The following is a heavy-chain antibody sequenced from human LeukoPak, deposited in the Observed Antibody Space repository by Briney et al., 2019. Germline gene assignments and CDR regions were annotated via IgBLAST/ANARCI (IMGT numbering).Heavy chain of an antibody. CDR1: GFTVSSNY. CDR2: IYSGGST. Sequence: SGGSLRLSCAASGFTVSSNYMSWVRQAPGKGLEWVSVIYSGGSTYYADSVKGRFTISRDNSKNTLYLQMNSLRAEDTAVYYCARDNSNYLYYYYGMDVWGQGTLVTVSS. J-gene: IGHJ6*02. CDR3: ARDNSNYLYYYYGMDV. V-gene: IGHV3-66*01. D-gene: IGHD4-11*01.